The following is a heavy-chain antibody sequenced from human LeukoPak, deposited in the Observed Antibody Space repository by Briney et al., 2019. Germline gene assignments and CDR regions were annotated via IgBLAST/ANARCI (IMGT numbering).Heavy chain of an antibody. J-gene: IGHJ5*02. Sequence: SETLSLTCAVYGGSFSGYYWNWIRQPPGKGLEWIGEINHSGSTNYNPSLKSRVTISVDTSKNQFSLKLSSVTAADTAVYYCARGRIMYQPPHRNWFDPWGQGTLVTVSS. CDR1: GGSFSGYY. CDR3: ARGRIMYQPPHRNWFDP. CDR2: INHSGST. V-gene: IGHV4-34*01. D-gene: IGHD2/OR15-2a*01.